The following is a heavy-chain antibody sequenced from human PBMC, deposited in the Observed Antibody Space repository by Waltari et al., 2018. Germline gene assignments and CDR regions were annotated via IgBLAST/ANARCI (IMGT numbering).Heavy chain of an antibody. CDR2: ISGSGGST. CDR1: GFTFSSYA. Sequence: EVQLLESGGGLVQPGGSLRLSCAASGFTFSSYAMSWVRQAPGKGLEVGSAISGSGGSTYYEDAVKGRCTISSDNSKNTLYLQMNSLRAEDTAVYYCAKDHSWFGPYYFDYWGQGTLVTVSS. D-gene: IGHD3-10*01. V-gene: IGHV3-23*01. CDR3: AKDHSWFGPYYFDY. J-gene: IGHJ4*02.